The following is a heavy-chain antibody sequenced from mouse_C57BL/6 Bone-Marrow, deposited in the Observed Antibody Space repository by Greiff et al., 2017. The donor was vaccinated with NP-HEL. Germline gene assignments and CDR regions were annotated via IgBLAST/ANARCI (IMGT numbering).Heavy chain of an antibody. CDR2: IDPETGGT. J-gene: IGHJ3*01. Sequence: QVQLKQSGAELVRPGASVTLSCKASGYTFTDYEMHWVKQTPVHGLEWIGAIDPETGGTAYNQKFKGKAILTADKSSSTAYMELRSLTSEDSAVYYCTRKTLYYDYDVWFAYWGQGTLVTVSA. CDR3: TRKTLYYDYDVWFAY. CDR1: GYTFTDYE. D-gene: IGHD2-4*01. V-gene: IGHV1-15*01.